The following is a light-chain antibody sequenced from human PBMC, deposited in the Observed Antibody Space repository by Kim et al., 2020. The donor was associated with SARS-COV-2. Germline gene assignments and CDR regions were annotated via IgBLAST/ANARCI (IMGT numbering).Light chain of an antibody. J-gene: IGKJ1*01. CDR2: DVS. CDR1: QDITTA. CDR3: QQFKNYPRT. V-gene: IGKV1D-13*01. Sequence: GARVTITCRARQDITTALAWYQQKPGKTPKLLMYDVSTLESGVPSRFSGSGSETDFTLTIGSLQPEDFATYYCQQFKNYPRTFGQGTKVDIK.